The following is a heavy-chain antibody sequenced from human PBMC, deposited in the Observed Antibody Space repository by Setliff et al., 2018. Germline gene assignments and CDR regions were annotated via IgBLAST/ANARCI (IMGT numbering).Heavy chain of an antibody. V-gene: IGHV3-30*03. CDR2: ISYDGSNK. Sequence: GGSLRLSCAVSGFTFSSYGMHWVRQAPGKGLEWVAVISYDGSNKYYADSVKGRFTISRDNSKNTLYLQMNSLRAEDTAVYYCARAHSSTLSVHDYWGQGSLVTVS. D-gene: IGHD2-2*01. J-gene: IGHJ4*02. CDR1: GFTFSSYG. CDR3: ARAHSSTLSVHDY.